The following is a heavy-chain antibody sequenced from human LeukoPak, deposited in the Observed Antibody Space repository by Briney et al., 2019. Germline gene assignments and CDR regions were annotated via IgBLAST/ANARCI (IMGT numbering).Heavy chain of an antibody. V-gene: IGHV4-38-2*02. CDR2: VYHSGST. CDR3: ARVGGVLNDYYYGMDV. D-gene: IGHD2-8*01. J-gene: IGHJ6*02. Sequence: SETLSLTCTVSGYSISSGYYWGWFRQPPGKGLEWLGSVYHSGSTYYNPSLKSRVTISVDTSKSQFSLKLSSVTAADTAVYYCARVGGVLNDYYYGMDVWGQGTTVTVSS. CDR1: GYSISSGYY.